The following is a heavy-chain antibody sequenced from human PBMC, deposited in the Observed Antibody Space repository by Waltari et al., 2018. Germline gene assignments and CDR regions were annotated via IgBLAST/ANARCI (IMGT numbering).Heavy chain of an antibody. CDR2: IIPIFGTA. Sequence: VQLVQSGAEVKKPGATVKISCKVSGYTFTDYYMHWVQQAPGKGLEWMGRIIPIFGTANYEQKFQVRVTITADKSTSTAYMELSSLRSEDTAVYYCARDRTHWFDPWGQGTLVTVSS. V-gene: IGHV1-69*13. J-gene: IGHJ5*02. CDR3: ARDRTHWFDP. CDR1: GYTFTDYY.